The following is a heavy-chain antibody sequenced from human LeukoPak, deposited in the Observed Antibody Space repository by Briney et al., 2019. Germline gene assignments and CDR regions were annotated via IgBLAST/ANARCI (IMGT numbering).Heavy chain of an antibody. CDR3: AKAQGSRGGYLDY. D-gene: IGHD3-22*01. CDR2: ISGSGGDT. V-gene: IGHV3-23*01. CDR1: GFTFSSYA. J-gene: IGHJ4*02. Sequence: GGSLRLSCAASGFTFSSYAMSWVRQAPGKGLEWVSPISGSGGDTYYADSVKGRFTISRDNSKNTLYLQMNSLRAEDTAVYYCAKAQGSRGGYLDYWGQGTLVTVS.